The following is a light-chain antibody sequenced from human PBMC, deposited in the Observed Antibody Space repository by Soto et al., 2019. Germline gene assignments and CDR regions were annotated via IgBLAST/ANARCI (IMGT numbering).Light chain of an antibody. Sequence: EIVLTQSPATLSLSPGERATLSCRASPSVTNFLAWYQQKPGQAPRLLIYGAFNRATGIPARFSGSGSGTDFTLHISSLEPEDSAIYYCQQRNIWPPVTFGQGTRLEIK. CDR1: PSVTNF. CDR3: QQRNIWPPVT. V-gene: IGKV3-11*01. CDR2: GAF. J-gene: IGKJ5*01.